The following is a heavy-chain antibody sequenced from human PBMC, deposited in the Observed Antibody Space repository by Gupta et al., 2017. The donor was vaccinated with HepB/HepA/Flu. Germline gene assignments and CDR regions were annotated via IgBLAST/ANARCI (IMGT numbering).Heavy chain of an antibody. CDR2: ISSSSGST. CDR1: GFTFSSYA. J-gene: IGHJ4*02. CDR3: ATHTSGWYNLGGY. D-gene: IGHD6-19*01. V-gene: IGHV3-23*01. Sequence: EVQLLESGGGLVQPGGSLRLSCAASGFTFSSYAMTWVRQAPGKGLECVSVISSSSGSTYYADSVKGRFTISRDNSKNTLYLQMNSLRAEDTAIYYCATHTSGWYNLGGYWGQGTLVTVSS.